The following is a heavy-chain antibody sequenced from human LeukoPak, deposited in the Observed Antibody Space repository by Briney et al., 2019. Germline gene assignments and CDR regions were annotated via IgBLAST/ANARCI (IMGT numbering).Heavy chain of an antibody. Sequence: WGSLRLSCAASGFTFSSYWMSWVRQAPGKGLEWVANIKQDGSEKYYVDSVKGRFTISRDNAKNSLYLQMNSLRAEDTAVYYCARDRGTVEKDHFDYWGQGTLVTVSS. V-gene: IGHV3-7*01. CDR3: ARDRGTVEKDHFDY. CDR2: IKQDGSEK. J-gene: IGHJ4*02. D-gene: IGHD4-23*01. CDR1: GFTFSSYW.